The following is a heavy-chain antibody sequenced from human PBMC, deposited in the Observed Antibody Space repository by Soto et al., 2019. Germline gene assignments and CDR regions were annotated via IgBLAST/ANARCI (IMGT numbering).Heavy chain of an antibody. CDR1: GGSISSSNW. CDR3: ARTIDFWSGYRYFDY. Sequence: SETLSLTCAVSGGSISSSNWWSWVRQPPGKGLEWIGEIYHSGSTNYNPSLKSRVTISVDKSKNQFSLKLSSVTAADTAVYYCARTIDFWSGYRYFDYWGQGTLVTVSS. J-gene: IGHJ4*02. D-gene: IGHD3-3*01. CDR2: IYHSGST. V-gene: IGHV4-4*02.